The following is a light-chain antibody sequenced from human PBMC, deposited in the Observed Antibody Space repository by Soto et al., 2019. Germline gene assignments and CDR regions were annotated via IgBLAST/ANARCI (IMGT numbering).Light chain of an antibody. CDR3: QQDGSSGT. CDR2: GAS. J-gene: IGKJ1*01. CDR1: QSVSNNY. V-gene: IGKV3-20*01. Sequence: EIVLTQSPGTLSLSPGERATLSCRASQSVSNNYLAWYQQKPGQAPRLLIYGASNRATGIPDRFSGSGSGTVFTLIISRLEPEDFAVYYCQQDGSSGTFGQGTKVEIK.